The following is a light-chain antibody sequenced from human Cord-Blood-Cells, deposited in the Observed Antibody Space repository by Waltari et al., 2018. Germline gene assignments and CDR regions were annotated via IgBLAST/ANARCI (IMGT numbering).Light chain of an antibody. J-gene: IGKJ4*01. CDR1: QSISSY. V-gene: IGKV1-39*01. CDR2: DAS. CDR3: QQSYSTPLT. Sequence: IQMTKYPCSLSASVGDRVTHTCRASQSISSYVNWYQQKPGKAPKLLLYDASSLQIGVPSRFSGSGSGTDFTLTISSLQPEDFATDYCQQSYSTPLTFGGGTKVEIK.